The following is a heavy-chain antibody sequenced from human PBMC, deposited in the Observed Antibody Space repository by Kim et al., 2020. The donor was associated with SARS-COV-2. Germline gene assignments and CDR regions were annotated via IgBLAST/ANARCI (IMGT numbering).Heavy chain of an antibody. J-gene: IGHJ4*02. D-gene: IGHD2-2*01. V-gene: IGHV4-31*02. Sequence: NPSLKSRVTISVDTSKNQFSLKLSSVTAADTAVYYCATSYCSSTSCSFDYWGQGTLVTVSS. CDR3: ATSYCSSTSCSFDY.